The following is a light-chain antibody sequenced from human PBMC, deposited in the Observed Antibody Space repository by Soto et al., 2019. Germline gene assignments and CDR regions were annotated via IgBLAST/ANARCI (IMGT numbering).Light chain of an antibody. CDR3: VLYMGSGISV. Sequence: QTVVTQEPSFSVSPGGTVTLTCGLNSGSVSTSYYPSWYQQTPGQAPRTLIYSTNTRSSGVPDRFSGSILGNKAALTITGAQSDDASDYYCVLYMGSGISVFGGGTKLTVL. V-gene: IGLV8-61*01. CDR2: STN. CDR1: SGSVSTSYY. J-gene: IGLJ3*02.